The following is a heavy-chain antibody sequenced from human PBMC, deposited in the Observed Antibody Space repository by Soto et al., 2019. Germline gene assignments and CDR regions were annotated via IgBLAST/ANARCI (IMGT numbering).Heavy chain of an antibody. Sequence: QVQLVQSGAEVKKPGSSVKVSCKASGGTFSSYAISWVRQAPGQGLEWMGGIIPIFGTANYAQKFQGRVTTTADESTRTANTEQSTXRSADTAVYYCARDPIYCSGGSCYSGRYYYYGMDVWGQGTTVTVSS. V-gene: IGHV1-69*12. J-gene: IGHJ6*02. CDR2: IIPIFGTA. D-gene: IGHD2-15*01. CDR3: ARDPIYCSGGSCYSGRYYYYGMDV. CDR1: GGTFSSYA.